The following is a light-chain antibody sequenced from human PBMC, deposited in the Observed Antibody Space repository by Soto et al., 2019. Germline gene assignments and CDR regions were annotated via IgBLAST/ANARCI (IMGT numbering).Light chain of an antibody. V-gene: IGKV3-11*01. CDR2: DAS. J-gene: IGKJ5*01. Sequence: EIVLTPSPATLSLSPGERATLSCRASQSVSSYLAWYQQTPGQAPRLLIYDASNRATGIPARFSGSGSGTDFPLTLSRLEAEDFAVYYCQQRSIWPLTFGQGTRLEIK. CDR1: QSVSSY. CDR3: QQRSIWPLT.